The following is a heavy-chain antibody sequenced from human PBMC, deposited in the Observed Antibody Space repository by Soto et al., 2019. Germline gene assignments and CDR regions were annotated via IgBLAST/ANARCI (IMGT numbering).Heavy chain of an antibody. J-gene: IGHJ4*02. CDR2: INQDASEK. D-gene: IGHD1-26*01. V-gene: IGHV3-7*04. CDR1: ESTVSRDW. Sequence: EVHLMESGGGLVQTGGSLRLSCAIFESTVSRDWMNWVRQAPGKGLEWVAHINQDASEKYYVDSVKGRFTISRDNAKKSLYLQMNSLRPADTAMYYCSGGVGDAFWGQGTLVTVSS. CDR3: SGGVGDAF.